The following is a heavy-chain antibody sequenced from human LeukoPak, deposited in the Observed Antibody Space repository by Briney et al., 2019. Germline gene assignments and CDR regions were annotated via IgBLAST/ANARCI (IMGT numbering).Heavy chain of an antibody. J-gene: IGHJ4*02. D-gene: IGHD1-26*01. CDR2: ISGGST. CDR1: GFTFSNYA. CDR3: AKTEGSGSYYGIDY. V-gene: IGHV3-23*01. Sequence: PGGSLRLSCAASGFTFSNYAMSWVRQAPGKGLEWVSGISGGSTYYADSVKGRFTVSRDNSKDTLYLQMNTLRAEDTAVYYCAKTEGSGSYYGIDYWGQGTLVTVSS.